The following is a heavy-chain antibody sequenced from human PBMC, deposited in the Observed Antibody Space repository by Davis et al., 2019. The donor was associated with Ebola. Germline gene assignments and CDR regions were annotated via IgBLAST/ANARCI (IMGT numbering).Heavy chain of an antibody. Sequence: GESLKISCAASGFTFSDYYMSWIRQAPGKGLEWVSYISSSGSTIYYADSVKGRFTISRDNAKNSLYLQMNSLRAEDTAVYYCARVRGDFWSGYWSCYFDYWGQGTLVTVSS. J-gene: IGHJ4*02. CDR2: ISSSGSTI. CDR3: ARVRGDFWSGYWSCYFDY. V-gene: IGHV3-11*01. CDR1: GFTFSDYY. D-gene: IGHD3-3*01.